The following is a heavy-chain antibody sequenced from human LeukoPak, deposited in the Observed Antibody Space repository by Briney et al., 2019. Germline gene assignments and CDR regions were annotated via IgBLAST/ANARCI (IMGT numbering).Heavy chain of an antibody. CDR2: MNPNSGNT. V-gene: IGHV1-8*01. CDR1: GYTFTSYD. Sequence: ASVKVSCKASGYTFTSYDINWVRQATGQGLEWMGWMNPNSGNTGYAQKFQGRVTMTRNTSISTAYMELSSLRSEDTAVYYCARVGWGGYYYYYYYMDVWGKGTTVTVSS. CDR3: ARVGWGGYYYYYYYMDV. J-gene: IGHJ6*03. D-gene: IGHD3-10*01.